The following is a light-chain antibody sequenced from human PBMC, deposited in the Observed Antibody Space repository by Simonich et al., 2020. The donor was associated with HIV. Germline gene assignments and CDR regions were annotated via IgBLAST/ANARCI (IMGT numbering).Light chain of an antibody. Sequence: QSALTQPASVSGSPGQSITISCTGTSSDVGGYNYVSWYQEHPAKAPKLMIYDVSKLPSGVSNRFSGSKSGNTASLTISGLQAEDEADYYCSSYTSSSTWVFGGGTKLTVL. CDR1: SSDVGGYNY. J-gene: IGLJ3*02. V-gene: IGLV2-14*03. CDR2: DVS. CDR3: SSYTSSSTWV.